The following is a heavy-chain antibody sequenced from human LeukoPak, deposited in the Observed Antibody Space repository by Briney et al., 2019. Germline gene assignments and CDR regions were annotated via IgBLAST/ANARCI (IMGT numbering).Heavy chain of an antibody. D-gene: IGHD5-12*01. V-gene: IGHV4-59*01. Sequence: PSETLSLTCTVSAGSISSYYWSWIRQPPGKGLEWIGYIYYSGSTNYNPSLKSRVTISVDTSKNQFSLKLSSVTAADTAVYYCARDGYYFDYWGQGTLVTVSS. CDR2: IYYSGST. CDR1: AGSISSYY. J-gene: IGHJ4*02. CDR3: ARDGYYFDY.